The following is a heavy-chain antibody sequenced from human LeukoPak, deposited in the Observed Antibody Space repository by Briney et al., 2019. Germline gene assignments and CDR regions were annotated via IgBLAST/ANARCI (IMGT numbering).Heavy chain of an antibody. J-gene: IGHJ4*02. CDR3: ASKDTSLVLDY. D-gene: IGHD5-18*01. CDR2: IYHSGST. CDR1: GGSISSSNW. V-gene: IGHV4-4*02. Sequence: PSETLSLTCAVSGGSISSSNWWSWVRQPPGKGLEWIGEIYHSGSTDYNPSLKSRVTISVDTSKNQFSLILSSVTAADTAVYYCASKDTSLVLDYWGQGTLVTVSS.